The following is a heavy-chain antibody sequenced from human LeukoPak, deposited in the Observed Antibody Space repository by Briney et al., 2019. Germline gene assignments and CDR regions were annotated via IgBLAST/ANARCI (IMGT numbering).Heavy chain of an antibody. J-gene: IGHJ4*02. D-gene: IGHD2-2*01. Sequence: GGPLRLSCAASGFSFGRYWMSWVRQAPGKGREWVANIKQDGSQKHYVDSVKGRFTISRDNAKNSLYLQMNSLRVEDTAVYHCARDLCSSTSCYFDYWGQGILVTVSS. CDR3: ARDLCSSTSCYFDY. CDR1: GFSFGRYW. CDR2: IKQDGSQK. V-gene: IGHV3-7*01.